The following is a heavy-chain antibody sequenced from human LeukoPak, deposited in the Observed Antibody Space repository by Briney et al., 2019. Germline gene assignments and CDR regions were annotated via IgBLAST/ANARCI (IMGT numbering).Heavy chain of an antibody. CDR3: ARDSRGDTGFNFDY. V-gene: IGHV3-43*02. Sequence: GGSLRLSCAASGFTFDDYAMHWVRQAPGKGLEWVSLISGDGGSTYYADSVKGRFAISRHNSKNTLYLQMNSLRAEDTAVYYCARDSRGDTGFNFDYWGQGTLVTVSS. CDR1: GFTFDDYA. CDR2: ISGDGGST. J-gene: IGHJ4*02. D-gene: IGHD3-16*01.